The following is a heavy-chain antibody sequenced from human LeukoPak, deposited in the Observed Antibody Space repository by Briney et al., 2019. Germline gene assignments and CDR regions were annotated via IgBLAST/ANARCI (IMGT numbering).Heavy chain of an antibody. D-gene: IGHD4-17*01. CDR1: GGSFSGYY. CDR3: ARGLKTVTDAFDI. V-gene: IGHV4-34*01. J-gene: IGHJ3*02. CDR2: INHSGST. Sequence: SETLSLTCAVYGGSFSGYYWSWIRQPPGKGLEWIGGINHSGSTNYNPSLKSRVTISVDTSKNQFSLKLSSVTAADTAVYYCARGLKTVTDAFDIWGQGTMVTVSS.